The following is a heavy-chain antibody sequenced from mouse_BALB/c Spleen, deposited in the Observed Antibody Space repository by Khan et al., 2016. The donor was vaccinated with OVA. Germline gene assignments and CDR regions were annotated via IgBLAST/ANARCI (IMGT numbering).Heavy chain of an antibody. D-gene: IGHD3-3*01. Sequence: QVQLKQSGAELVRPGVSVKLSCKGSGYTFTDYAMHWMKQSHAKSLEWIGVISTYYGHATYNQKFKGKATMTVDKSSSTAYMELARLTSEDADIYFCARGGRFAYWGQGTLVTVSA. CDR3: ARGGRFAY. V-gene: IGHV1S137*01. J-gene: IGHJ3*01. CDR2: ISTYYGHA. CDR1: GYTFTDYA.